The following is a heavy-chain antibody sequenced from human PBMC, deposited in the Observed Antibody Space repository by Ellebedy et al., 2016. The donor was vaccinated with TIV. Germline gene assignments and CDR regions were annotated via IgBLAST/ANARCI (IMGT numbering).Heavy chain of an antibody. V-gene: IGHV3-30*03. CDR2: VADDGNAK. D-gene: IGHD3-3*01. Sequence: PGGSLRLSCAASGFTFSRFGMHWVRQAPGKGLEWVAVVADDGNAKVYAESVKGRFTISRDNSKTTLYMQMNGLRPEDTAVYYCAREAAWRQWYYDLWGRGTLVTVSS. CDR1: GFTFSRFG. CDR3: AREAAWRQWYYDL. J-gene: IGHJ2*01.